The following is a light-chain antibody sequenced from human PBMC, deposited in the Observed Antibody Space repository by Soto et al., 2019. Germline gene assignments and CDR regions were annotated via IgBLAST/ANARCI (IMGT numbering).Light chain of an antibody. Sequence: QSVLTQPASVSGSPGQSITISCTGTSSDVGSFNFVSWYQQHPGKTPKLIIYEGTKRPSGVSGRFAGSQSGNTASLTISGLQAEDEADYYCCSYAPGATFAFGGGTKLTVL. CDR2: EGT. CDR3: CSYAPGATFA. CDR1: SSDVGSFNF. V-gene: IGLV2-23*03. J-gene: IGLJ2*01.